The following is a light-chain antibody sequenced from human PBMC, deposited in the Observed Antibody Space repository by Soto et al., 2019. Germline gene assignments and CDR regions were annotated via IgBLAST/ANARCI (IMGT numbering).Light chain of an antibody. CDR2: AAS. CDR3: PQVYSTTWT. Sequence: DIQMTQYPSSLSASVGDSFTITCRARQSISSYLNWYQQKPGKAPKLLIYAASSLQVWVPSRFSGSGYGTDFTLNISSLQPEDFATSYCPQVYSTTWTVCPGTKFEIK. CDR1: QSISSY. V-gene: IGKV1-39*01. J-gene: IGKJ1*01.